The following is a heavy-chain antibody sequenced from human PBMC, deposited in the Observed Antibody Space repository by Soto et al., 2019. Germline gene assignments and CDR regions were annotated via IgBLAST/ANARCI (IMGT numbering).Heavy chain of an antibody. V-gene: IGHV3-30*18. CDR1: GFTFSTYG. D-gene: IGHD3-16*01. CDR3: VKDRVESGLGEVDY. Sequence: QVQLVESGGGVVQPGRSLRLSCAATGFTFSTYGTHWVRQAPGKGLELVAVISYDGSKKYYADSVKGRFTISRDNSKSTLYLQMNSLRADDTAVYYCVKDRVESGLGEVDYWGQGTLVTVSS. J-gene: IGHJ4*02. CDR2: ISYDGSKK.